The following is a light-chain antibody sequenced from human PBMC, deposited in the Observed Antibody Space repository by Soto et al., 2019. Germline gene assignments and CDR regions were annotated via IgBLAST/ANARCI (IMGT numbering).Light chain of an antibody. CDR2: DVS. V-gene: IGLV2-11*01. CDR1: SSNVGAYNY. J-gene: IGLJ3*02. CDR3: CSYAGNSLWV. Sequence: QSSLTQPRSVSGSPGQSVTISCTGTSSNVGAYNYVSWYQQYPGKGPRLMIYDVSKWPSGVPDRFSGSKSGNTASLTISGLQAEDEADYYCCSYAGNSLWVFGGGTKLTVL.